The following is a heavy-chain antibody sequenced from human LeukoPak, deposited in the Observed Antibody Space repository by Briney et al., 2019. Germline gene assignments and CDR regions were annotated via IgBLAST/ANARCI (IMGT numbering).Heavy chain of an antibody. CDR1: GFIFHDFA. D-gene: IGHD3-22*01. CDR3: ARESESSGWYDF. V-gene: IGHV3-43*02. J-gene: IGHJ5*01. Sequence: GGSLRLSCAAHGFIFHDFAIHWLRQPPGKGLMWLSLISGDGGSTFYADSVKGRFTISRDNSKNSLYLQMSSLRIEDTALYYCARESESSGWYDFWGQGTLVTVSS. CDR2: ISGDGGST.